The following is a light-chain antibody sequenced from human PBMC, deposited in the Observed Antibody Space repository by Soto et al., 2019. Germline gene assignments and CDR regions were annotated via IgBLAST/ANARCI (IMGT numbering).Light chain of an antibody. J-gene: IGLJ1*01. CDR2: GDT. CDR3: AVFDDGLNGYV. V-gene: IGLV1-44*01. CDR1: SSNIGVNT. Sequence: QSVLTQPPSVSGAPGQRVTISCSGSSSNIGVNTVNWYQHLPGTAPTVLIHGDTHRPSGVPDRFSASKSGTSASLAISGLQSADEADYYCAVFDDGLNGYVFGTGTKLTVL.